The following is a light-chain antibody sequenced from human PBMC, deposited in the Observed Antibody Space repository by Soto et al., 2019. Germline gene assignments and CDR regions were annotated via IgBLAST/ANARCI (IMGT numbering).Light chain of an antibody. Sequence: ESVLTQSPGTLSLSPGERATLSCRASESVSSNYLAWYQQKPGQAPRLLIYGASTRATGIPDRFSGSGSGTDFTLTISRLEPDDSAVYYCQHYGSSPTWTFGQGTKVEIK. CDR3: QHYGSSPTWT. V-gene: IGKV3-20*01. CDR1: ESVSSNY. J-gene: IGKJ1*01. CDR2: GAS.